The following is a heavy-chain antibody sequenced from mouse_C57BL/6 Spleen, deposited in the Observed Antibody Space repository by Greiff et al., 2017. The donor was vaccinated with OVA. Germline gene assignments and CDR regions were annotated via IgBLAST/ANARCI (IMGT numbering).Heavy chain of an antibody. CDR1: GYTFTSYW. Sequence: VQLQQPGAELVKPGASVKLSCKASGYTFTSYWMQWVKQRPGQGLEWIGEIDPSDSYTNYNQKFKGKATLTVDTSSSTAYMQLSSLTSEDSAVYYCARRNYGSSNWYFDVWGTGTTVTVSS. CDR2: IDPSDSYT. CDR3: ARRNYGSSNWYFDV. D-gene: IGHD1-1*01. V-gene: IGHV1-50*01. J-gene: IGHJ1*03.